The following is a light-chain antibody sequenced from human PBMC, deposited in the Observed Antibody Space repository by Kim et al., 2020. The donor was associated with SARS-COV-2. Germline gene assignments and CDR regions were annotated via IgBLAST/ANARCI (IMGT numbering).Light chain of an antibody. V-gene: IGKV1-5*03. CDR1: QIITNG. J-gene: IGKJ2*01. CDR3: QQYSSYYT. CDR2: KTS. Sequence: LSASVGDRVTITCQARQIITNGLAWYQQKPGKAPNLLIYKTSDLESGVPSRFSGSGSGTEFTLTISSLQPDDFATYYCQQYSSYYTFGQGTKLEIK.